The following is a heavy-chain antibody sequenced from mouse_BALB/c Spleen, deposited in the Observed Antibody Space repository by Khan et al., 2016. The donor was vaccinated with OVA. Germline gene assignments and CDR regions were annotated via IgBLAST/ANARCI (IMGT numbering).Heavy chain of an antibody. J-gene: IGHJ4*01. Sequence: VQLQQSGPELVKPGASMKISCKASGYSFIDYTMNWVKQSPGKNLEWIGLINPYNGGTTYNQKFKGKATLTVDKSSTTAYMELLSLTSEDSAVYYCAKRGNYVGYAMDYWGQGTSVTVSS. CDR1: GYSFIDYT. CDR2: INPYNGGT. CDR3: AKRGNYVGYAMDY. D-gene: IGHD2-1*01. V-gene: IGHV1-18*01.